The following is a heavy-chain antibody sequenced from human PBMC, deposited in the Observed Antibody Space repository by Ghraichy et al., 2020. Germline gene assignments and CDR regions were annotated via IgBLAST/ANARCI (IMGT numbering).Heavy chain of an antibody. Sequence: GESLNISCAASGFTFSSYAMHWVRQAPGKGLEWVAVISYDGSNKYYADSVKGRFTISRDNSKNTLYLQMNSLRAEDTAVYYCARGITGYWGQGTLVTVSS. CDR3: ARGITGY. CDR2: ISYDGSNK. D-gene: IGHD3-3*01. CDR1: GFTFSSYA. J-gene: IGHJ4*02. V-gene: IGHV3-30*04.